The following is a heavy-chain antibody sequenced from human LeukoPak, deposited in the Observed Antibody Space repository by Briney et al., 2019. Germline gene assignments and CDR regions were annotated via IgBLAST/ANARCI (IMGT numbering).Heavy chain of an antibody. CDR1: GFTFSDYY. CDR3: VKDPSGVDP. CDR2: ITGSGTNT. J-gene: IGHJ5*02. Sequence: PGGSLRLSCAASGFTFSDYYISWIRQAPGKGLEWVAAITGSGTNTYYSDSVKGRFVISRDNSKNTLFLYVNNLRAEDTAVYCCVKDPSGVDPWGQGTLVTVSS. V-gene: IGHV3-23*01.